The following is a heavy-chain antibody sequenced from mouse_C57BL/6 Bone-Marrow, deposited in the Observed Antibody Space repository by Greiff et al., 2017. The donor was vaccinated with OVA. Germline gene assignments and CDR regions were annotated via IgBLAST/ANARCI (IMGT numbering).Heavy chain of an antibody. J-gene: IGHJ4*01. V-gene: IGHV5-4*01. Sequence: EVQLQESGGGLVKPAGSLKLSCAASGFTFSSYAMSWVRQTPEKRLEWVATISDGGSYTYYPDNVKGRFTISRDNAKNNLYLQMSHLKSEDTAMYYCARDRGNYWMDYWGQGTSVTVSS. CDR3: ARDRGNYWMDY. CDR1: GFTFSSYA. D-gene: IGHD2-1*01. CDR2: ISDGGSYT.